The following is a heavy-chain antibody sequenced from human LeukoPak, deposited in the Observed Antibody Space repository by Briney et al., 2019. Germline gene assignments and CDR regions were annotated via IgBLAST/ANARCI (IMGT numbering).Heavy chain of an antibody. Sequence: GGSLRLSCADSGSNFEDYGMSWVRQAPGKGLEWVSSISSTSGYIFYADSVKGRFTISRDNAKNSLYLQMNSLRAEDTAVYYCAELGITMIGGVWGKGTTVTISS. V-gene: IGHV3-21*01. CDR3: AELGITMIGGV. J-gene: IGHJ6*04. CDR2: ISSTSGYI. CDR1: GSNFEDYG. D-gene: IGHD3-10*02.